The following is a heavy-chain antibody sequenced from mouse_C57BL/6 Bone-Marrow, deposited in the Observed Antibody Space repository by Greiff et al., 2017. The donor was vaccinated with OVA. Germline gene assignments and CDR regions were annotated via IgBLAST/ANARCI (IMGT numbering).Heavy chain of an antibody. V-gene: IGHV5-17*01. CDR3: ATYYKFAY. Sequence: DVQLVESGGGLVKPGGSLKLSCAASGFTFSDYGMHWVRQAPEKGLEWVAYISSGSSTIYYADTVKGRFTISRDNAKNTLFLQMTSLRSEDTAMYYCATYYKFAYWGQGTLVTVSA. CDR2: ISSGSSTI. D-gene: IGHD2-12*01. J-gene: IGHJ3*01. CDR1: GFTFSDYG.